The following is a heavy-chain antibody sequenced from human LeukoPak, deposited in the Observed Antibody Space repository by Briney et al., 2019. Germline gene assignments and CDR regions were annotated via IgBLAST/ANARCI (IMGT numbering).Heavy chain of an antibody. V-gene: IGHV3-74*01. J-gene: IGHJ4*02. CDR1: GFTFSSFW. Sequence: GGSLRLSCAASGFTFSSFWMHWVRQAPGKGLVWVSHINSDESTTNYADPVRGRFTISRDNAKNTLYLQMNSLRAEDTAVYYCARDRSGFYSVDYWGQGTLVTVSS. D-gene: IGHD5-12*01. CDR2: INSDESTT. CDR3: ARDRSGFYSVDY.